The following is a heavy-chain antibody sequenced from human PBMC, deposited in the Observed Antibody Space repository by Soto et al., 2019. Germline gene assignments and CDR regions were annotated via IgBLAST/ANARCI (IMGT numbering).Heavy chain of an antibody. CDR3: ARQLRTTLGAFDV. V-gene: IGHV4-59*08. CDR1: AGSINSYY. Sequence: QVQLQESGPGLVKPSESLSLTCTVSAGSINSYYWSCIRQPPGKGLEWIGYIYYSGSTSYNPSLKRRVTRSVDTSKKQFSLKLDSVTAADTAVYYCARQLRTTLGAFDVWGQGTMVTVSS. CDR2: IYYSGST. J-gene: IGHJ3*01. D-gene: IGHD4-17*01.